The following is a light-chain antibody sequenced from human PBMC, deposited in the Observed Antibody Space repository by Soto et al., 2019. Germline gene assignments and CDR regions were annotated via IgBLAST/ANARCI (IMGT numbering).Light chain of an antibody. Sequence: EIVLTQSPGTLSLSPGERATLSCMASQSLSGNYLAWYQQKPGQAPSLLIFGVSSRATGIPDRFSGSGSGTDFTLTSNRLEPEDFAVYYCHLYGSSPYTLGLGTKLEIK. CDR3: HLYGSSPYT. CDR1: QSLSGNY. CDR2: GVS. J-gene: IGKJ2*01. V-gene: IGKV3-20*01.